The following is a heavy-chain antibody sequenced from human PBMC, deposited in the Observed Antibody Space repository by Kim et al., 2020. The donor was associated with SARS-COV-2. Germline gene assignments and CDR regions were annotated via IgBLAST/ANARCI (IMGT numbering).Heavy chain of an antibody. D-gene: IGHD6-19*01. Sequence: SETLSLTCTVSGGSISSYYSSWIRQPPGKGLEWIGYIYYSGSTNYNPSLKSRVTISVDTSKNQFSLKLSSVTAADTAVYYCARDGSSGWYQGAFDIWGQGTMVTVSS. J-gene: IGHJ3*02. CDR2: IYYSGST. CDR3: ARDGSSGWYQGAFDI. CDR1: GGSISSYY. V-gene: IGHV4-59*13.